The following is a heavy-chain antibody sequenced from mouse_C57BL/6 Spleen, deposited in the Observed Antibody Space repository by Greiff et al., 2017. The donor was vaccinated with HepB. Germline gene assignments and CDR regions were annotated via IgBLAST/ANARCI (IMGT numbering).Heavy chain of an antibody. CDR3: ARTGYSNYEAWFAY. CDR1: GFSLTSYG. D-gene: IGHD2-5*01. Sequence: VQLQESGPGLVQPSQSLSITCTVSGFSLTSYGVHWVRQSPGKGLEWLGVIWSGGSTDYNAAFISRLSISKDNSKSQVFFKMNSLQADDTAIYYCARTGYSNYEAWFAYWGQGTLVTVSA. J-gene: IGHJ3*01. CDR2: IWSGGST. V-gene: IGHV2-2*01.